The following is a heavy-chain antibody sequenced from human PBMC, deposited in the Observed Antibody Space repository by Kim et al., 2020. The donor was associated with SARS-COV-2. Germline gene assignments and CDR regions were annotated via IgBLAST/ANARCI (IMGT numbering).Heavy chain of an antibody. J-gene: IGHJ2*01. D-gene: IGHD1-26*01. V-gene: IGHV3-30*18. CDR3: AKGRTPGRSRSYSTVYWYFDL. CDR2: ISYDGSNK. CDR1: GFTFSSYG. Sequence: GGSLRLSCAASGFTFSSYGMHWVRQAPGKGLEWVAVISYDGSNKYYADSVKGRFTISRDNSKNTLYLQMNSLRAEDTAVYYCAKGRTPGRSRSYSTVYWYFDLWGRGTLVTVSS.